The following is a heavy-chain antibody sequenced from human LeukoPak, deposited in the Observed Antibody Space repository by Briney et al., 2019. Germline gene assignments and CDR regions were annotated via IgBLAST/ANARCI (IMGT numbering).Heavy chain of an antibody. J-gene: IGHJ6*02. CDR2: IWYDGSNK. CDR3: ARGYCSGGSCYTYYYGMDV. CDR1: GFTFSSYG. Sequence: PGGSLRLSCAASGFTFSSYGMHWVRQAPGKGLEWVAVIWYDGSNKYYADSVKGRFTISRDNSKNTLYLKMNSLRAEDTAVYYCARGYCSGGSCYTYYYGMDVWGQGTTVTVSS. D-gene: IGHD2-15*01. V-gene: IGHV3-33*01.